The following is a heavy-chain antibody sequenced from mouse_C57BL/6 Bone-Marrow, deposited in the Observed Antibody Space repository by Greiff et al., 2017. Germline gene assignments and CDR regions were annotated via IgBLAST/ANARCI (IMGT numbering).Heavy chain of an antibody. J-gene: IGHJ2*01. Sequence: VQLQQSGPELVKPGASVKISCKASGYAFSSSWMNWVKQRPGKGLEWIGRIYPGDGDTNYNGKFKGKATLTADKSSSTAYMKLSSLTSEDSAVYFCARSGVVAYYFDYWGQGTTLTVSS. V-gene: IGHV1-82*01. CDR2: IYPGDGDT. D-gene: IGHD1-1*01. CDR3: ARSGVVAYYFDY. CDR1: GYAFSSSW.